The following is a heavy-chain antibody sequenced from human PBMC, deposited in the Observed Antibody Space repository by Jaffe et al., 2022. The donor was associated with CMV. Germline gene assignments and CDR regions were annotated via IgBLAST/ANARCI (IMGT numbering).Heavy chain of an antibody. Sequence: EVQLVESGGGLVQPGGSLRLSCAASGFTFSSYGMNWVRLAPGKGLEWISYISSYSSTTHYADSVKGRFTVSRDNAKNSLYLQMNSLREEDTAVYYCARDKVVPKLGGMDVWGQGTTVTVSS. CDR1: GFTFSSYG. CDR3: ARDKVVPKLGGMDV. CDR2: ISSYSSTT. J-gene: IGHJ6*02. V-gene: IGHV3-48*02. D-gene: IGHD3-22*01.